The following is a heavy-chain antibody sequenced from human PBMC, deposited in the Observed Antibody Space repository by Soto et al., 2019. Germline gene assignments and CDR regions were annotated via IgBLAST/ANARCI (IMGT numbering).Heavy chain of an antibody. CDR2: IYYSGST. CDR3: ARHLSSSFNYFDY. J-gene: IGHJ4*02. D-gene: IGHD6-13*01. V-gene: IGHV4-39*01. CDR1: GGSISSSSYY. Sequence: SETLSLTCTVSGGSISSSSYYWGWIRQPPGKGLEWIGSIYYSGSTYYNPSLKSRVTISVDTSKNQFSLKLSSVAAADTAVYYCARHLSSSFNYFDYWGQGTLVTVSS.